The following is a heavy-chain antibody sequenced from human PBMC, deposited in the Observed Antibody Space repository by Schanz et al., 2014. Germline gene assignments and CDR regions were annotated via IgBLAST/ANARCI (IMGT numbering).Heavy chain of an antibody. J-gene: IGHJ4*02. V-gene: IGHV3-48*01. CDR3: ARGGPAYYFDD. CDR2: ITYNGGTI. Sequence: EVQLVESGGGLVQPGGSLRLSCAASGFSVGNKYMNWVRQAPGKGLEWISYITYNGGTIYYADSVKGRFTISRDNAKNSLYLEMNSLRAEDTAVYYCARGGPAYYFDDWGQGTLVTVSS. CDR1: GFSVGNKY.